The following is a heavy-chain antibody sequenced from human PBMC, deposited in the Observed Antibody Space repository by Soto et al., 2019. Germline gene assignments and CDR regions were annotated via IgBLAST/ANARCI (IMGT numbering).Heavy chain of an antibody. CDR1: GDSVSSNSAA. J-gene: IGHJ4*02. D-gene: IGHD1-20*01. Sequence: SPTLSLTCVISGDSVSSNSAAWNWIRQSPSRGLEWLGRTYYRSKWYNDYAVSVKSRITINPDTSKNQFSLQLNSVTPEDTAVYYCARGYITGTSYPPHYFDYWGQGTLVTVSS. CDR2: TYYRSKWYN. V-gene: IGHV6-1*01. CDR3: ARGYITGTSYPPHYFDY.